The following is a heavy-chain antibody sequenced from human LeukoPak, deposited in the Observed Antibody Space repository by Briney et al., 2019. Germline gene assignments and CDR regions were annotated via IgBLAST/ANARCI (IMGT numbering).Heavy chain of an antibody. Sequence: PGGSLRLSCAASGFTVITNDMTWVRQAPGKGLEWVSVLYSDGNTKYADSVQGRFTISRDNSKNTLYLEMNSLSLDDTAVYYCARGVEPLAANTLAYWGQGTLVTVSS. CDR2: LYSDGNT. CDR1: GFTVITND. CDR3: ARGVEPLAANTLAY. V-gene: IGHV3-53*01. J-gene: IGHJ4*02. D-gene: IGHD1-14*01.